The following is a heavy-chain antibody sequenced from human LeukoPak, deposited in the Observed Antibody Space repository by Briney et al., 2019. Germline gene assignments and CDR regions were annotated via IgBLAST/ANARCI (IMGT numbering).Heavy chain of an antibody. CDR1: GFPFSSYW. CDR3: TRVGYIDEGIDY. V-gene: IGHV3-7*04. Sequence: GGSLRLSCVASGFPFSSYWMTWVRQAPGKGLEWAANIKQDGSKKPYVDSVKGRFTISRDNAKNSLYLQMNSLRAEDTAIYYCTRVGYIDEGIDYWGQGTLVTVSS. D-gene: IGHD5-24*01. J-gene: IGHJ4*02. CDR2: IKQDGSKK.